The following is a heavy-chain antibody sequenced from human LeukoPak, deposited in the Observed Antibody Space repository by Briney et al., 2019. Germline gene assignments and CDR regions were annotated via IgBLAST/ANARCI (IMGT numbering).Heavy chain of an antibody. CDR3: AKVQQLVQQSYYYGMDV. D-gene: IGHD6-13*01. Sequence: GGSLRLSCAASGFTFSSYAMSWVRRAPGKGLEWVSAISGSGGSTYYADSVKGRFTISRDNSKNTLYLQMNSLRAEDTAVYYCAKVQQLVQQSYYYGMDVWGQGTTVTVSS. CDR1: GFTFSSYA. CDR2: ISGSGGST. J-gene: IGHJ6*02. V-gene: IGHV3-23*01.